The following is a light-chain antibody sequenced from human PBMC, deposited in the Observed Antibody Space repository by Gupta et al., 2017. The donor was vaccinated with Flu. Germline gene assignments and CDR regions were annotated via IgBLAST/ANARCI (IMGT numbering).Light chain of an antibody. CDR2: EVR. CDR3: GSYTINGTVV. CDR1: SGDIGDYDY. V-gene: IGLV2-14*01. J-gene: IGLJ2*01. Sequence: SALTQPASVSGSPGQSITISCTGTSGDIGDYDYVSWYQQYPGKPPGLIIFEVRFRPSGISHRFSGSKSGNTAALTISGLQPEDEADYYCGSYTINGTVVIGGGTKVTVL.